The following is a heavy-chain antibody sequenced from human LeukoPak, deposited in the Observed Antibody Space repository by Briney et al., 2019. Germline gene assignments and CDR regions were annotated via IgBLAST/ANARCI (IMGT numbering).Heavy chain of an antibody. CDR3: ARGAYYDFWRVITRDYYYYMDV. Sequence: ASVKVSCKASGYTFTSYGFSWVRQAPGQGLEWVGWISGHDGNTKYAQKLQGRVTMTTDTSTSTAYMELRSLRSDDTAVYYCARGAYYDFWRVITRDYYYYMDVWGKGTTVTVSS. V-gene: IGHV1-18*01. CDR2: ISGHDGNT. J-gene: IGHJ6*03. D-gene: IGHD3-3*01. CDR1: GYTFTSYG.